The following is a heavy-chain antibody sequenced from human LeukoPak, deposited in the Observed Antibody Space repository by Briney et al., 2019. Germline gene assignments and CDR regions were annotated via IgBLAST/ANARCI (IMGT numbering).Heavy chain of an antibody. J-gene: IGHJ4*02. CDR1: GFTFSSYW. D-gene: IGHD5-18*01. V-gene: IGHV3-7*01. CDR3: ARSLWPEDY. Sequence: GGSLRLSCVVSGFTFSSYWMSWVRQAPGKGLEWVASINQDGSEKNYVDSVKGRFTISRDNTKTSFYLQMNSLRAEDTAMYYCARSLWPEDYWGQGTLVTVSS. CDR2: INQDGSEK.